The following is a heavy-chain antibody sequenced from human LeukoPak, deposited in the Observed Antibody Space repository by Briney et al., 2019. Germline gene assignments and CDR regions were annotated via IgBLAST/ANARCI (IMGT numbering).Heavy chain of an antibody. CDR2: ISGSGGST. J-gene: IGHJ4*02. D-gene: IGHD5-24*01. CDR3: ARRDGYNK. Sequence: PGGSLRLSCAASGFTFSTYAMSWVRQAPGKGLEWVSAISGSGGSTYYADSVKGRFTISRDNSNSTLYLQMNSLRAEDTAVYYCARRDGYNKWGQGTLVTVSS. V-gene: IGHV3-23*01. CDR1: GFTFSTYA.